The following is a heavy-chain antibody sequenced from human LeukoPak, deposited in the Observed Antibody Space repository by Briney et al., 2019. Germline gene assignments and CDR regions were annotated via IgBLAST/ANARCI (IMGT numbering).Heavy chain of an antibody. CDR1: GFTFSNYG. V-gene: IGHV3-33*01. Sequence: GGSLRLSCAASGFTFSNYGMHWVRQAPGKGLEWVTLIWYDGSNKYYTDSVKGRLTIPRDNSKDTLFLQMNSLRAEDTAVYYCAREGPRGNSQFDYWGQGTLVTVSS. CDR3: AREGPRGNSQFDY. J-gene: IGHJ4*02. D-gene: IGHD2/OR15-2a*01. CDR2: IWYDGSNK.